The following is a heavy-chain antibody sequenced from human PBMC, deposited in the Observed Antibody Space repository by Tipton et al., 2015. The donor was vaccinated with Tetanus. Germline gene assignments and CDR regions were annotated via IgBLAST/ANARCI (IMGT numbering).Heavy chain of an antibody. D-gene: IGHD3-3*01. J-gene: IGHJ4*02. CDR3: ARAYDFWSGHLDF. CDR1: GGSVNSGGYY. V-gene: IGHV4-61*08. CDR2: ASYSGSS. Sequence: TLSLTCTVSGGSVNSGGYYWSWIRQPPGKGLEWTGYASYSGSSNYNPSLKSRVIISIDASKNQFSLKLSSVAAADTAVYYCARAYDFWSGHLDFWGQGTLVTVSS.